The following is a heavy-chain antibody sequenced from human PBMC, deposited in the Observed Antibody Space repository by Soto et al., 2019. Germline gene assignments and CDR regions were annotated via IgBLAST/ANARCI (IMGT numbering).Heavy chain of an antibody. CDR1: GFKFDYYW. CDR2: LQTDGSHP. D-gene: IGHD2-21*02. Sequence: EVPLVASGGGLVQPGGSLRLSCVASGFKFDYYWMHWVRQAPGEGLMWVSRLQTDGSHPDYAASVKGRFTISRDNAKNTLYLPMKNLRVEDTAVFYCGRGGDPDYWGQGTLVTVSS. J-gene: IGHJ4*02. CDR3: GRGGDPDY. V-gene: IGHV3-74*01.